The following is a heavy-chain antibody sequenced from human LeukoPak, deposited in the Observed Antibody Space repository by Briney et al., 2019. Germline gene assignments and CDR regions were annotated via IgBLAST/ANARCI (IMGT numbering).Heavy chain of an antibody. CDR2: INAGNGNT. CDR3: ARAPTITMVRGVISWFDP. D-gene: IGHD3-10*01. V-gene: IGHV1-3*01. J-gene: IGHJ5*02. Sequence: ASVKVSCKASGYTFTIYAMHWVRQAPGQRLEWMGWINAGNGNTKYSQKFQGRVTITRDTSASTAYMELSSLRSEDTAVYYCARAPTITMVRGVISWFDPWGQGTLVTVPS. CDR1: GYTFTIYA.